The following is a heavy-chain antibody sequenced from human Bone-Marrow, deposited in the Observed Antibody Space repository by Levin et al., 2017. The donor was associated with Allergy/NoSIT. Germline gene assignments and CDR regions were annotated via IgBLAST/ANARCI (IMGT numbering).Heavy chain of an antibody. CDR3: ARDHRGAIEHYHGLDV. CDR2: LYIEETT. V-gene: IGHV3-66*01. D-gene: IGHD3-10*01. J-gene: IGHJ6*02. CDR1: GIIVSNNY. Sequence: QPGGSLRLSCTGSGIIVSNNYMSWVRQAPGKGLEWVSVLYIEETTYYADSVQGRFTISRDNSKNTVYLQLNRLRVEDTGVYYCARDHRGAIEHYHGLDVWGQGTTVIVSS.